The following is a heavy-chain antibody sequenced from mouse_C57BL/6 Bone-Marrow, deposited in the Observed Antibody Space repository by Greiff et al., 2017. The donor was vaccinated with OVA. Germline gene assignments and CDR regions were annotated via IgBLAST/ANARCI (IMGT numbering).Heavy chain of an antibody. CDR3: ARDKDYDEGDFYY. Sequence: EVQLQESGGGLVKPGGSLKLSCAASGFTFSSYAMSWVRQTPEKRLEWVATISDGGSYTYYPDNVKGRFTISRDNTKNHLYLQMSHLKSEDTSMYYCARDKDYDEGDFYYWGQGTTLTVSS. CDR1: GFTFSSYA. D-gene: IGHD2-4*01. CDR2: ISDGGSYT. V-gene: IGHV5-4*01. J-gene: IGHJ2*01.